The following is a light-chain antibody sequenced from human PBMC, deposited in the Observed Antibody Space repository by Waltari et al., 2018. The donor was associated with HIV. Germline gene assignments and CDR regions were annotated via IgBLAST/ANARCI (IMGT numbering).Light chain of an antibody. V-gene: IGKV3-11*01. J-gene: IGKJ5*01. CDR1: QSVAKY. Sequence: EVVLTQSPGTLSLSPGERAPISCRASQSVAKYIAWYQQKPGQAPRRLMYDVSNRATGIPVRFSGSGSGTDFILTISSLEPEDFAVYYGQQRSNWPPITFGQGKRRESK. CDR2: DVS. CDR3: QQRSNWPPIT.